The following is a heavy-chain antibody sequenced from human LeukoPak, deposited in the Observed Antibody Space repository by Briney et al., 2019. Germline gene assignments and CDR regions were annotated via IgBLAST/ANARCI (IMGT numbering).Heavy chain of an antibody. D-gene: IGHD1-26*01. CDR1: GFTLSRYG. J-gene: IGHJ4*02. V-gene: IGHV3-23*01. CDR2: ISGSGGST. Sequence: HPGGSLRLSCAASGFTLSRYGMHWVRQAPGKGLEWVSAISGSGGSTYYADSVKGRFTISRDNSKNTLYLQMNSLRAEDTAVYYCAKMRELPYFDYWGQGTLVTVSS. CDR3: AKMRELPYFDY.